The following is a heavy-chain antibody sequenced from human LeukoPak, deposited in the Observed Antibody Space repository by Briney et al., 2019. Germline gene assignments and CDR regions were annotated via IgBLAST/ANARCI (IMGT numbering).Heavy chain of an antibody. D-gene: IGHD4-23*01. CDR3: ASEVTLYY. CDR1: GFTFSDYY. Sequence: PGGSLRLSCVASGFTFSDYYMTWVRQPPGKGLEWVANIKQDGSEKYYVDSVKGRFTISRDNAKNSLFLQMNSLRAEDTAVYYCASEVTLYYWGQGTLVTVSS. CDR2: IKQDGSEK. J-gene: IGHJ4*02. V-gene: IGHV3-7*01.